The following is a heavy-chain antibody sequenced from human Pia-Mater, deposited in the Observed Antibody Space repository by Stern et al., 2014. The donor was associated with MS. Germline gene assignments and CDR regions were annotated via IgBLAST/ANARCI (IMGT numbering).Heavy chain of an antibody. J-gene: IGHJ4*02. V-gene: IGHV3-9*01. D-gene: IGHD3-16*02. CDR1: EFTFDDCA. Sequence: EVHLVESGGGSVQPGRSLRIPCAASEFTFDDCAMHWVRQAPGKGLEWVSGISWNSNNIGYADSVRGRFTISRDNAKNSLYLQMNGLRPEDTALYYCAKDISERHYYFDSWGEGTLVTVSS. CDR3: AKDISERHYYFDS. CDR2: ISWNSNNI.